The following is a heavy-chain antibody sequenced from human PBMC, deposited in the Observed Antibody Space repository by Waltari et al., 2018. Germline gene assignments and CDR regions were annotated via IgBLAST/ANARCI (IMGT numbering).Heavy chain of an antibody. J-gene: IGHJ4*02. V-gene: IGHV3-9*03. Sequence: EVQLVESGGGLVQPGRSLRLSCAASGFTFDDYAMHWVRQAPGKGLEWVSGISWNSGSIGYADSVKVRFTISRDNAKNSLYLQMNSLRAEDMALYYCAKQYSGYDYYFDYWGQGTLVTVSS. CDR3: AKQYSGYDYYFDY. CDR1: GFTFDDYA. D-gene: IGHD5-12*01. CDR2: ISWNSGSI.